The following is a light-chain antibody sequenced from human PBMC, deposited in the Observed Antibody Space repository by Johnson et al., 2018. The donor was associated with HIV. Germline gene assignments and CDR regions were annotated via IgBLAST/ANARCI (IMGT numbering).Light chain of an antibody. CDR1: SSNIANNY. CDR2: DNT. CDR3: GTWDSSLSAHYV. Sequence: QSVLTQPPSVSAAPGQKVTISCSGSSSNIANNYVSWYQQLPGTAPKLLIYDNTKRPSGIPDRFSGSKSGTSATLGITGLQTGDEADYYCGTWDSSLSAHYVFGTGTKVTVL. J-gene: IGLJ1*01. V-gene: IGLV1-51*01.